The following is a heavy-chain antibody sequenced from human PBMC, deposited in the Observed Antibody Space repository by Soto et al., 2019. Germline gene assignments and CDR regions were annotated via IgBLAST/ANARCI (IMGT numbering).Heavy chain of an antibody. CDR2: IYPGDSDT. CDR3: AVGPTTMAPDY. Sequence: GESLKISCKGSGYSFTNYWIGWVRQMPGKGLEWMAIIYPGDSDTRYSPSFQGQVSISADKSINTAYLQWSSLKASDTAMYYCAVGPTTMAPDYWGQGTLVAVSS. CDR1: GYSFTNYW. V-gene: IGHV5-51*01. J-gene: IGHJ4*02. D-gene: IGHD3-10*01.